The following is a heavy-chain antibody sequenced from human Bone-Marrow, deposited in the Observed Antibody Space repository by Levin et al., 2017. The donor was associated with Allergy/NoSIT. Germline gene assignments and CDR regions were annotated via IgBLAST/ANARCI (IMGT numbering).Heavy chain of an antibody. CDR3: ATEGDEYSSSSPLDY. CDR2: ISRSGGTI. V-gene: IGHV3-48*03. CDR1: GLTFNNYE. Sequence: SCVVSGLTFNNYEFNWVRQAPGKGLEWVSYISRSGGTIYYADSVQGRFTISRDHATNSLFLQMNSLSVEDTAVYYCATEGDEYSSSSPLDYWGRGTLVTVSS. D-gene: IGHD6-6*01. J-gene: IGHJ4*02.